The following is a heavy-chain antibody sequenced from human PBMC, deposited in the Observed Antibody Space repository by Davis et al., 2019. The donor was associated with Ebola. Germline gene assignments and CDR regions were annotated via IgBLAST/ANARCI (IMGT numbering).Heavy chain of an antibody. J-gene: IGHJ4*02. CDR3: AKEGYLVATLPFDT. CDR2: ISGSGGST. Sequence: GESLKISCATAGFTVSLYALTWVRQAPGKGLEWVSTISGSGGSTYYADSAKGRFTMSRDNSKNTLYLQMNSLRAEDTAVYYCAKEGYLVATLPFDTWGQGTLVTVSS. CDR1: GFTVSLYA. D-gene: IGHD4-23*01. V-gene: IGHV3-23*01.